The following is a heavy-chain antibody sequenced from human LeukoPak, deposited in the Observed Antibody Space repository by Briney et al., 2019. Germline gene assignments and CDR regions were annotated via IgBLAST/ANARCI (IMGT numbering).Heavy chain of an antibody. D-gene: IGHD6-6*01. CDR3: ARDSSSSNFDY. J-gene: IGHJ4*02. CDR1: GFTFSNYW. CDR2: INQDGSEK. V-gene: IGHV3-7*01. Sequence: PGGSLRFSCAASGFTFSNYWMSWVRQAPGKGLEWVANINQDGSEKFYVDSVKGRFTISRDNAKNSLYLQMNSLRAEDTAVYYCARDSSSSNFDYWGQGTLVTVSS.